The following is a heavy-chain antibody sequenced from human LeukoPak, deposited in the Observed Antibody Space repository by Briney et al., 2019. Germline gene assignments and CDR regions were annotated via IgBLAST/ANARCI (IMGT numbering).Heavy chain of an antibody. D-gene: IGHD3-9*01. CDR1: GFPFSSHV. Sequence: GGSLRLSCAASGFPFSSHVLSWVRQAPGKGLEWIAYTNHNGEAIYYPDFVKGRFIISRDNAKNSLFLQMNDLRDEDTAVCYCARDYDWAFDFWGQGTRVTVSS. CDR3: ARDYDWAFDF. CDR2: TNHNGEAI. J-gene: IGHJ4*02. V-gene: IGHV3-48*02.